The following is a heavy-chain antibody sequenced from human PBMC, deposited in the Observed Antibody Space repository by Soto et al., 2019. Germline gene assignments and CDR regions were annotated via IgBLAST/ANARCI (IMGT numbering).Heavy chain of an antibody. V-gene: IGHV3-48*01. D-gene: IGHD2-2*01. CDR2: ISSSSSTI. CDR1: GFTFSSYS. J-gene: IGHJ6*03. Sequence: EVQLVESGGGLVQPGGSLRLSCAASGFTFSSYSMNWVRQAPGKGLEWVSYISSSSSTIYYADSVKGRFTISRDNAKNSLYLQMNSLRAEDTAVYYCARAGCAPAAISDYYMDVWGKGTTVTVSS. CDR3: ARAGCAPAAISDYYMDV.